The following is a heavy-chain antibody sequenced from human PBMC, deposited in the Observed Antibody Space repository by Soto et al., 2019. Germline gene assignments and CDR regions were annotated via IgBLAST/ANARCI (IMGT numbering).Heavy chain of an antibody. V-gene: IGHV5-10-1*01. J-gene: IGHJ3*02. Sequence: GESLKISCKGSGYSFTSYWISCVRQMPGKGLEWMGRIDPSDSCTNYSPSFQGHVTISADKSISTAYLQWSSLKASDTAMYYCAIGIAAAGGALDIWGQGTMVTVSS. CDR3: AIGIAAAGGALDI. D-gene: IGHD6-13*01. CDR2: IDPSDSCT. CDR1: GYSFTSYW.